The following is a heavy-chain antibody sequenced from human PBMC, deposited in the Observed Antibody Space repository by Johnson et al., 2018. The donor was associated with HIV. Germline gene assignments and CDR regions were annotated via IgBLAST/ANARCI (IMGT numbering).Heavy chain of an antibody. CDR3: ARSPASRVGDSFAFDM. V-gene: IGHV3-30-3*01. CDR2: ISYDGRNK. CDR1: GFMFSSYA. Sequence: QVQLVESGGGVVQPGRSLRLSCAASGFMFSSYAMHWVRQAPGKGLEWEAIISYDGRNKYYAASVKGRFPISRDNSKNTLYLQMNSLRPEDTAVYYWARSPASRVGDSFAFDMWGQGTMVTVSS. D-gene: IGHD2-21*02. J-gene: IGHJ3*02.